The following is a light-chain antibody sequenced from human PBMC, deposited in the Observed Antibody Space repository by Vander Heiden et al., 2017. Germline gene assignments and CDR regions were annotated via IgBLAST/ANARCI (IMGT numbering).Light chain of an antibody. CDR2: LGS. CDR3: RQAHQTPFT. CDR1: QSLLHSNGYNY. Sequence: DIVMTQSPLSLPVTPGEPASISCRSSQSLLHSNGYNYLDWYLQKPGQSPQLLIYLGSNRASGVPDRFSGSGSGTDFTLKISRVEAEDVGVYYCRQAHQTPFTFGHGTQVD. J-gene: IGKJ3*01. V-gene: IGKV2-28*01.